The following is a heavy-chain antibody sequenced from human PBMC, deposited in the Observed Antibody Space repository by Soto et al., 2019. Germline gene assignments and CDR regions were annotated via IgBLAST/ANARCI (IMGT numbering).Heavy chain of an antibody. D-gene: IGHD1-20*01. CDR1: GFSFSDYY. V-gene: IGHV3-11*01. CDR2: ISSSGSTI. Sequence: GGSLRLSCAASGFSFSDYYMSWMRQAPGKGLEWVSYISSSGSTIYYADSVKGRFTISRDNAKNSLYLQMNSLRAEDTALYYCAIAWPPITSSCYYLDVWGRGSTVIGSS. J-gene: IGHJ6*03. CDR3: AIAWPPITSSCYYLDV.